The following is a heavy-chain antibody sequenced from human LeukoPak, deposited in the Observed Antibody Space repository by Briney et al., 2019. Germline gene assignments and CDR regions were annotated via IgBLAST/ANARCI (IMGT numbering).Heavy chain of an antibody. D-gene: IGHD6-13*01. CDR3: ARSIHSTLYYFDY. CDR1: GYTFTGYY. J-gene: IGHJ4*02. V-gene: IGHV1-2*04. CDR2: INPNSGGT. Sequence: ASVKVSCKASGYTFTGYYMHWVRQAPGQGLEWMGWINPNSGGTNYAQKFQGWVTMTRDTSISTAHMELSRLRSDDTAVYYCARSIHSTLYYFDYWGQGTLVTVSS.